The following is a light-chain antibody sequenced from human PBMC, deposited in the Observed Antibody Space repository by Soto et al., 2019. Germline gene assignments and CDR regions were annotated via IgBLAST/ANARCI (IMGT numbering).Light chain of an antibody. CDR2: YDN. CDR1: SSNIGNNA. Sequence: QSVLTQPPSVSEAPRQRVTISCSGSSSNIGNNAVNWYQQLPGQAPKIVIYYDNLLTSGVSDRFSGSKSGISASLAISDLQSADEADYYCASWDDSLNAYVFGHGTKVTVL. V-gene: IGLV1-36*01. CDR3: ASWDDSLNAYV. J-gene: IGLJ1*01.